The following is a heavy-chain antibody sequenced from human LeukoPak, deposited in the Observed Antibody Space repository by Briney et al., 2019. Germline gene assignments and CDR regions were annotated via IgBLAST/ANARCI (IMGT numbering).Heavy chain of an antibody. Sequence: SETLSLICTVSGGSISSYYWSWIRQPPGKGLEWIGYIYYSGSTNYNPSLKSRVTISVDTSKNQFSLKLSSVTAADTAVYYCARGVVIAPQTFDYWGQGTLVTVSS. CDR3: ARGVVIAPQTFDY. J-gene: IGHJ4*02. CDR2: IYYSGST. D-gene: IGHD2-21*01. CDR1: GGSISSYY. V-gene: IGHV4-59*01.